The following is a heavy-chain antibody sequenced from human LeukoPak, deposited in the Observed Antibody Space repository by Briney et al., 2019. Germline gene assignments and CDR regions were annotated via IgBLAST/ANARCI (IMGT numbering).Heavy chain of an antibody. CDR3: ARAVGYCSGGSCYSDY. V-gene: IGHV3-21*01. Sequence: GGSLRLSCVASGFTFSSYSMNWVRQAPGKGLEWVSSISSSSGFIYYADSLKGRFTISRDNAKNSLYLQMNSLRAEDTAVYYCARAVGYCSGGSCYSDYWGQGTLVTVSS. J-gene: IGHJ4*02. CDR2: ISSSSGFI. D-gene: IGHD2-15*01. CDR1: GFTFSSYS.